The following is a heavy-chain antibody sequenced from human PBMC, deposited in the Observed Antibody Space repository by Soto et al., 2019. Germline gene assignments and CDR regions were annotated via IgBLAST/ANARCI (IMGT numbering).Heavy chain of an antibody. J-gene: IGHJ6*02. CDR1: GFPFSIYE. V-gene: IGHV3-48*03. CDR3: ARESSSWYYDYGMDV. Sequence: GGSLRLSCAASGFPFSIYEMNLVRQSPGKGLEWVSYISSSGSTIYYADSVKGRFTISRDNAKNSLYLQMSSLRAEDTAVYYCARESSSWYYDYGMDVWGQGTPVTVSS. CDR2: ISSSGSTI. D-gene: IGHD6-13*01.